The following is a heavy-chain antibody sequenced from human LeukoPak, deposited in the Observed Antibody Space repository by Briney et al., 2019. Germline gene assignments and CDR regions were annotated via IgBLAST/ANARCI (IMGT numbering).Heavy chain of an antibody. Sequence: SVKVSCKASGGTFSSYAISWVRQAPGQGLEWMGWIIPILGIANYAQKFQGRVTITADKSTSTAYMELSSLRSEDTAVYYCARDQYYDSSGYYDYWGQGTLVTVSS. CDR3: ARDQYYDSSGYYDY. J-gene: IGHJ4*02. CDR2: IIPILGIA. D-gene: IGHD3-22*01. V-gene: IGHV1-69*10. CDR1: GGTFSSYA.